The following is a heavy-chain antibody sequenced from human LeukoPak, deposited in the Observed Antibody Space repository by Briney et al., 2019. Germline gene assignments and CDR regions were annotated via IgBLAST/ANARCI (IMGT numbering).Heavy chain of an antibody. CDR1: GYTFTYRY. V-gene: IGHV1-45*02. D-gene: IGHD2-15*01. J-gene: IGHJ3*02. CDR2: ITPFNGNT. Sequence: ASVKVSCKASGYTFTYRYLHWVRQAPGQALAWMGWITPFNGNTNYAQKFQDRVTITRDRSMSTAYMELSSLRSEDTAMYYCARSVDRDDAFDIWGQGTMVTVSS. CDR3: ARSVDRDDAFDI.